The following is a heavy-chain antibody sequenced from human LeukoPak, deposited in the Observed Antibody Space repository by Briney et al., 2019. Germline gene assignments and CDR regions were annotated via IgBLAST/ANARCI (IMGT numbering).Heavy chain of an antibody. V-gene: IGHV1-69*04. CDR1: GGTFSRYA. D-gene: IGHD3-22*01. J-gene: IGHJ4*02. Sequence: GSSVNVSCKASGGTFSRYAISWVRQAPGQGLEWMGRVIPILGIANYAQKFQGRVTITADKSTSTAYMELSSLRSEDTAVYYCARGLGYYDSSGYYEDYWGQGTLVTVSS. CDR3: ARGLGYYDSSGYYEDY. CDR2: VIPILGIA.